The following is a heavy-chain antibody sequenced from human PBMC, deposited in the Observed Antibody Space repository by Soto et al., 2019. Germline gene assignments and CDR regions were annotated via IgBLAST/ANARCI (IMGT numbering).Heavy chain of an antibody. CDR1: GYTFTNYA. D-gene: IGHD3-22*01. J-gene: IGHJ5*02. V-gene: IGHV1-3*01. CDR3: ARDRGPSSGYYPYWFDP. CDR2: INAGNGNT. Sequence: ASVKVSCKASGYTFTNYAIHWVRQAPGQRLEWMGWINAGNGNTKYSQKFQGRVTIIRDTSASTAYMELSSLRSEDTAVYYCARDRGPSSGYYPYWFDPWGQGTLVTVSS.